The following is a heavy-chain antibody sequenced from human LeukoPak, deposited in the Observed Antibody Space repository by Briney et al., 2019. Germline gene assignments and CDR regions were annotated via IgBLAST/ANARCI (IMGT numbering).Heavy chain of an antibody. D-gene: IGHD3-22*01. V-gene: IGHV4-59*02. CDR2: IYYSGST. J-gene: IGHJ4*02. CDR3: ARTPYYDSSGGQFDY. CDR1: GGSVSSYY. Sequence: SETLSLTCSVSGGSVSSYYWSWIRQPPGKGLEWIGYIYYSGSTNYNPSLKSRVTISVDTSKNQFSLKLSSVTAADTAVYYCARTPYYDSSGGQFDYWGQGTLVTVSS.